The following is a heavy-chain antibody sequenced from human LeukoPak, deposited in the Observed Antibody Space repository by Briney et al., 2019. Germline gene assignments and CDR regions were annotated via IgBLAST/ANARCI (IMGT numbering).Heavy chain of an antibody. CDR2: ISAYNGNT. D-gene: IGHD3-22*01. Sequence: ASVKVSCKASGYSFSSYGISWVRQAPGQGLEWMGWISAYNGNTNYVQKLQGRVTMTTDTSTSTAYMELRSRRSDDTAVYYCASGYDSSGYYGGWGQGTLVIVSS. CDR3: ASGYDSSGYYGG. V-gene: IGHV1-18*01. CDR1: GYSFSSYG. J-gene: IGHJ4*02.